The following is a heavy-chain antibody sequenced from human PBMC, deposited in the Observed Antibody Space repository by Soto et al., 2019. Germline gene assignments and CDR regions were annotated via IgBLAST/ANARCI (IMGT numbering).Heavy chain of an antibody. D-gene: IGHD3-10*01. CDR3: ARGVTMVRGVIIFYYYYGMDV. J-gene: IGHJ6*02. CDR2: MNPNSGNT. CDR1: GYTFTSYD. Sequence: QVQLVQSGAEVKKPGASVKVSCKASGYTFTSYDINWVRQATGQGLEWMGGMNPNSGNTGYAQKFQGRVTMTRNTSISTAYMELSSLRSEDTAVYYCARGVTMVRGVIIFYYYYGMDVWGQGTTVTVSS. V-gene: IGHV1-8*01.